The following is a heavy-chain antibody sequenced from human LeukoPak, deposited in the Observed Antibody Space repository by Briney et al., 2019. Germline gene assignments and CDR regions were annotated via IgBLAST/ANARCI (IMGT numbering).Heavy chain of an antibody. CDR3: TIAGGDYVWGSYRYGDAFDI. D-gene: IGHD3-16*02. CDR1: GYTFTSYA. Sequence: GASVKVSCKASGYTFTSYAMNWVRQAPGQGLEWMGWINTNTGNPTYAQGFTGRFVSSLDTSVSTAYLQISSLKAEDTAVYYCTIAGGDYVWGSYRYGDAFDIWGQGTMVTVSS. CDR2: INTNTGNP. J-gene: IGHJ3*02. V-gene: IGHV7-4-1*02.